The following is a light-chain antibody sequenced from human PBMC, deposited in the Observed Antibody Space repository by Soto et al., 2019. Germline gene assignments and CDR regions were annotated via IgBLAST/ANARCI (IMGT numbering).Light chain of an antibody. J-gene: IGKJ4*01. CDR3: QHRNNWPT. CDR1: QSISSS. Sequence: EVVLTQSPAILSLSPGERATLSCRASQSISSSLAWYQHKPGRAPRLLISDASNRATGIPARFSGSGSGTDFTLTISSLEPEDFAVYYCQHRNNWPTFGGGTKVEIK. V-gene: IGKV3-11*01. CDR2: DAS.